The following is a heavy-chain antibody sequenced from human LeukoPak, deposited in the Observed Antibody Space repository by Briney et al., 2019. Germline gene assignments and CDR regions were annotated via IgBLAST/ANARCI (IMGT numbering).Heavy chain of an antibody. Sequence: SETLSLTCTVSGGSISSYYWSWIRQPPGKGLEWIGYIYYSGSTNYNPSLKSRVTISVDTSKNQFSLQLNSVTPEDTAVYYCARGMFVVVTHFDYWGQGTLVTVSS. V-gene: IGHV4-59*12. CDR2: IYYSGST. D-gene: IGHD3-3*01. CDR1: GGSISSYY. J-gene: IGHJ4*02. CDR3: ARGMFVVVTHFDY.